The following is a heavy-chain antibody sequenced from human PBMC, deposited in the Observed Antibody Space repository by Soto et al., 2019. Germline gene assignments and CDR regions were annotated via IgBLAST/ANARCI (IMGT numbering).Heavy chain of an antibody. Sequence: SGPTLVNPTQTLTLTCTFSGFSLSTRGVGVGWIRQPPGKAPEWLALIYWDDDKRYSPSLKSRLTIIKDTSKNQVVLIMTNMDPVDTATYYCAHRGYYFDYWGQGTLVTVSS. CDR3: AHRGYYFDY. V-gene: IGHV2-5*02. J-gene: IGHJ4*02. CDR1: GFSLSTRGVG. CDR2: IYWDDDK.